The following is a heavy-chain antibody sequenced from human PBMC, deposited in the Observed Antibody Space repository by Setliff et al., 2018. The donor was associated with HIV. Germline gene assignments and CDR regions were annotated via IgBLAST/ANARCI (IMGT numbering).Heavy chain of an antibody. D-gene: IGHD1-1*01. Sequence: ASVKVSCKASGYTFTRYYMHWVRQAPGQGLEWMGIINPNEGGTNYAQQLQGRVTMTRDTSTSTVYMELNSLRSEDAAVYYCAREGDNWNGFDFWGQGTLVTVSS. CDR3: AREGDNWNGFDF. V-gene: IGHV1-46*03. CDR1: GYTFTRYY. J-gene: IGHJ4*02. CDR2: INPNEGGT.